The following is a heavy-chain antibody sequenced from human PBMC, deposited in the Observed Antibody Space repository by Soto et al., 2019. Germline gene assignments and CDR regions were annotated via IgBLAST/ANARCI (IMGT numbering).Heavy chain of an antibody. Sequence: ASLKVSCKASGYTFTSYYMHWVRQDPGQGLEWMGIINPSGGSTSYAQKFQGRVTMTRDTSTSAVYMELSSLRSEDTAVYYCATYDYVWGSYRYANRMDVWGQGTTVTVSS. CDR1: GYTFTSYY. D-gene: IGHD3-16*02. CDR3: ATYDYVWGSYRYANRMDV. V-gene: IGHV1-46*01. CDR2: INPSGGST. J-gene: IGHJ6*02.